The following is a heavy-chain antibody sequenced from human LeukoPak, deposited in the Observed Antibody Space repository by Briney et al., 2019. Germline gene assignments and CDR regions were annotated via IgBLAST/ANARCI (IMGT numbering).Heavy chain of an antibody. CDR2: ISGDGSST. Sequence: PGGSLRLSCTASGFTFSTYWMHWVRQAPGKGLVWVSRISGDGSSTYYADSVKGRFTISRDNAKNTVYLQMNSLRAEVTAMYYCARSWGGFGLWGQGTVVTVSS. CDR1: GFTFSTYW. J-gene: IGHJ3*01. V-gene: IGHV3-74*01. CDR3: ARSWGGFGL. D-gene: IGHD3-16*01.